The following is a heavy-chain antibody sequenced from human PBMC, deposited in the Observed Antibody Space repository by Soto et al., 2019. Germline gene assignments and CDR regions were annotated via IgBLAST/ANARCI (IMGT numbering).Heavy chain of an antibody. CDR3: ARLTGDTLYYYCMDV. CDR2: IYPGDSDT. D-gene: IGHD7-27*01. J-gene: IGHJ6*02. V-gene: IGHV5-51*01. CDR1: GYSFTSYW. Sequence: GESLKISCKGSGYSFTSYWIGWVRQMPGKGLEWMGIIYPGDSDTRYSPSFQGQVTISADKSISTAYLQWSSLKASDTAMYYCARLTGDTLYYYCMDVWGQETTVTVSS.